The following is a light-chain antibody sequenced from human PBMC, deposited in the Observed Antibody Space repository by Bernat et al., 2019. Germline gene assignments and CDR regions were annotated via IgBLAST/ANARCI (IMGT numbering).Light chain of an antibody. Sequence: QSVLTQPPSVSGAPGQRVTISCTWNSSNIGSYYDVHWYQLVPGTAPKALIYGNSDRPSGVPDRFAGSKSGTSASLAITGLQAGDEADYYCQSNDSSLSAWVCGGGTKLTVL. CDR3: QSNDSSLSAWV. J-gene: IGLJ3*02. V-gene: IGLV1-40*01. CDR2: GNS. CDR1: SSNIGSYYD.